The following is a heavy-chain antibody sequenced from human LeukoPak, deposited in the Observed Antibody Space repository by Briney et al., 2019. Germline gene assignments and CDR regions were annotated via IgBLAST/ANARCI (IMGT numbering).Heavy chain of an antibody. CDR1: GFTFSSYA. V-gene: IGHV3-23*01. D-gene: IGHD2-2*02. J-gene: IGHJ6*02. CDR2: ISGSGGST. CDR3: AKGGYCSSTSCYISYYGMDV. Sequence: PGGSLRLSCAASGFTFSSYAMSWVRQAPGKGLEWVSAISGSGGSTYYADSVKGRFTISRDNSKNTLYLQMNSLRAEDTAVYYCAKGGYCSSTSCYISYYGMDVWGQGTTVTVPS.